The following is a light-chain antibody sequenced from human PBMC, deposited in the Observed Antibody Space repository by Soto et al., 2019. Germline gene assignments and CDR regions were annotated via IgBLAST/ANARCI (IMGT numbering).Light chain of an antibody. J-gene: IGKJ1*01. V-gene: IGKV3-20*01. Sequence: EIVLTQSPGTLSLSPGERATLSCRASQTVTSRNLAWYQQKPGQAPRLLIYGASRRATGIPDRFSGSGSWTDLTLTISRLEPEDCAVFYFQQYGSSPRTFGQGTKVEIK. CDR1: QTVTSRN. CDR3: QQYGSSPRT. CDR2: GAS.